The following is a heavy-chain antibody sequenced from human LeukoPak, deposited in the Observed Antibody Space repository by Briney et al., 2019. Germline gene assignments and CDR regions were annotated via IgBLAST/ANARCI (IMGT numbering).Heavy chain of an antibody. CDR2: IYYSGST. J-gene: IGHJ6*03. CDR1: GGSISSSSYY. D-gene: IGHD6-13*01. Sequence: PSETLSLTCTVSGGSISSSSYYWGWIRQPPGKGLEWIGSIYYSGSTYYNPSLKSRVAISVDTSKNQFSLKLSSVTAADTAVYYCARECISSSWTVYYYYYYMDVWGKGTTVTVSS. CDR3: ARECISSSWTVYYYYYYMDV. V-gene: IGHV4-39*07.